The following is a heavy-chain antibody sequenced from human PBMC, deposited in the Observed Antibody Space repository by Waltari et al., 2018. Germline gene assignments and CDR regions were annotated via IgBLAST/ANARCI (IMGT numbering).Heavy chain of an antibody. Sequence: DVQLVESGGGLVHPGGSLRLSCAAPGFTVSTPHMSWVRQAPGKGLEWVSIIYPAGSTYNADSVVGRFTISRDVSQNTLHLQMNNLRPEDTAVYYCSRARDEDTAMVFFDHWGQGTLVSVSS. V-gene: IGHV3-66*02. CDR3: SRARDEDTAMVFFDH. J-gene: IGHJ4*02. D-gene: IGHD5-18*01. CDR1: GFTVSTPH. CDR2: IYPAGST.